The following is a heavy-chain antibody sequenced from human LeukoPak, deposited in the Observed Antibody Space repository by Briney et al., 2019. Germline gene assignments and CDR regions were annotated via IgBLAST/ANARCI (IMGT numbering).Heavy chain of an antibody. J-gene: IGHJ4*02. CDR2: VSSSEGT. CDR1: GGSISTDY. D-gene: IGHD3-10*01. CDR3: ARVRSYYGSVTGKSYYFDS. V-gene: IGHV4-59*01. Sequence: PSETLSLTCAVSGGSISTDYWGWIRQPPGEGLEWIGYVSSSEGTNYNPSLGSRVTILIDTSRNQFSLKLRSVTAADTAVYYCARVRSYYGSVTGKSYYFDSWGQGTLVTVSS.